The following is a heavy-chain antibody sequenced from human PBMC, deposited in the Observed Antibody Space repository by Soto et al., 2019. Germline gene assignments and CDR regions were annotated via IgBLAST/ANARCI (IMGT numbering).Heavy chain of an antibody. CDR3: AKDKMIDDYALGTYDY. J-gene: IGHJ4*02. Sequence: QVQMVQSGGEVKKPGASFKVSCKTSGYTFRSFGVSWVRQAPGQGLEWMGWISGYNGKTQYVQTLQGRVTMTADTSTSTVYMELRGLRSDDTAVYFCAKDKMIDDYALGTYDYWGQGTKVTVSS. V-gene: IGHV1-18*04. D-gene: IGHD3-16*01. CDR1: GYTFRSFG. CDR2: ISGYNGKT.